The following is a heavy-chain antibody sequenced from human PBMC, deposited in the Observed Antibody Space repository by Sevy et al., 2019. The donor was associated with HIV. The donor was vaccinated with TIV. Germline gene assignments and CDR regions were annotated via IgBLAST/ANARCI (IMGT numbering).Heavy chain of an antibody. Sequence: ASVKVSCKDSGISLTASSMHWVRQTPGKGLEWVGGHDPDGGERFYAQRFQGRVTMTEDTSTDTAYMDLSSLKSEDTAIYFCTTKDSAAPGTDYCQYWGQGTLVTVSS. CDR3: TTKDSAAPGTDYCQY. J-gene: IGHJ1*01. V-gene: IGHV1-24*01. D-gene: IGHD6-13*01. CDR1: GISLTASS. CDR2: HDPDGGER.